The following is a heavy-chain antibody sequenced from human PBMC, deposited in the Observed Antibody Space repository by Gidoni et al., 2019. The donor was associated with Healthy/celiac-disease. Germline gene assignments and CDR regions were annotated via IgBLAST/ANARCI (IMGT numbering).Heavy chain of an antibody. J-gene: IGHJ4*02. D-gene: IGHD3-16*02. CDR2: ISYDGSNK. CDR1: GFTFSSYA. Sequence: QVQLVESGGGVVQPGRSLRLSCAASGFTFSSYAMHWVRQAPGKGLEWVAVISYDGSNKYYADSVKGRFTISRDNSKNTLYLQMNSLRAEDTAVYYCARDPNDYVWGSDRYFDYWGQGTLVTVSS. V-gene: IGHV3-30-3*01. CDR3: ARDPNDYVWGSDRYFDY.